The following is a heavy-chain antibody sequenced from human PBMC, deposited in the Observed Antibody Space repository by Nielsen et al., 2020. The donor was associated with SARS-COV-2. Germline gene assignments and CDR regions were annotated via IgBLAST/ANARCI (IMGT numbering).Heavy chain of an antibody. V-gene: IGHV3-74*01. CDR1: GLSLRSYT. CDR3: VRVRDDGHYYDTGPFDY. J-gene: IGHJ4*02. CDR2: INTDGSRS. D-gene: IGHD3-22*01. Sequence: GESLKISCAASGLSLRSYTMHWVRQAPGRGLMWVSRINTDGSRSSYADAVKGRFTISRDNARDTLYLQMNRLSAEDTAVYYCVRVRDDGHYYDTGPFDYWGQGALVTVSS.